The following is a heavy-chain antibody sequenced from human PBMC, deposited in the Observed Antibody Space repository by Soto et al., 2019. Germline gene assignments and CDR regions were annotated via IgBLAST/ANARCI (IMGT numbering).Heavy chain of an antibody. CDR1: GVAMTYGGYS. Sequence: SETLSLTCSVSGVAMTYGGYSWSWIRQSPEKGLEWLGYIGHLETTYYNPSFKSRLSLSIDRTRSQFSLSLSSMTAADTAVYYCARAFSVMVAFGGDAPDKYFFDPWSLGTLVTVYS. J-gene: IGHJ5*02. CDR3: ARAFSVMVAFGGDAPDKYFFDP. V-gene: IGHV4-30-2*06. D-gene: IGHD2-15*01. CDR2: IGHLETT.